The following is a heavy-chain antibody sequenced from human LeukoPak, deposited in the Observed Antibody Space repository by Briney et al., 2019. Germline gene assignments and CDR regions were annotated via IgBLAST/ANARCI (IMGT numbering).Heavy chain of an antibody. CDR1: GGSISSYY. Sequence: PSETLSLTCTVSGGSISSYYWSWIRQPPGKGLEWIGYIYYSGSTYYNPSLKSRVTISVDTSKNQFSLKLSSVTAADTAVYYCARVDKVYSAFDIWGQGTMVTVSS. CDR2: IYYSGST. D-gene: IGHD1-14*01. CDR3: ARVDKVYSAFDI. V-gene: IGHV4-59*08. J-gene: IGHJ3*02.